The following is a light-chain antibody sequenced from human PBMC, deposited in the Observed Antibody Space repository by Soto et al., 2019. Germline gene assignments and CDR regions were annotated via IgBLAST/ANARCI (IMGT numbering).Light chain of an antibody. CDR2: DVS. V-gene: IGLV2-11*01. CDR1: SSDVGGYNY. Sequence: QSALTQLRSVSGSPGQSVTISCTGTSSDVGGYNYVSWYQQHPGKVPKLMIYDVSQRPSGVPDRFSGSRSANTASLTISGLQPDDEADYYCCSYAGTYTWVFGGGTKLTVL. J-gene: IGLJ3*02. CDR3: CSYAGTYTWV.